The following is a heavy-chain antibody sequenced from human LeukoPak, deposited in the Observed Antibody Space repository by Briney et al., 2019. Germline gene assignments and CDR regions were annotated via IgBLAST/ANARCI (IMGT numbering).Heavy chain of an antibody. J-gene: IGHJ4*02. Sequence: PGGSLRLSCAASGFTFSDYYMSWLRQAPGKGLEWVSYISSSGSTIYYADSVKGRFTISRDNAKNSLYLQMNSLRAEDTAVYYCASGLGDGYNPFDYWGQGTLVTVSS. CDR2: ISSSGSTI. D-gene: IGHD5-24*01. CDR1: GFTFSDYY. CDR3: ASGLGDGYNPFDY. V-gene: IGHV3-11*04.